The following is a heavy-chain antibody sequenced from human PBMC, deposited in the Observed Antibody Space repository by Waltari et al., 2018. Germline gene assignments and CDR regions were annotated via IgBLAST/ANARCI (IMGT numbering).Heavy chain of an antibody. J-gene: IGHJ4*02. D-gene: IGHD1-7*01. CDR2: IWYDGSKK. CDR3: ARGEDIIGTILLGDY. CDR1: GFTFSSYG. Sequence: QVQLVESGGGVVQPGTSLRLSCAASGFTFSSYGMHWVRQSPGKGLELVGLIWYDGSKKYYADSVKGRFTISRDNSKNTLFLQMNSLRAEDTAVYYCARGEDIIGTILLGDYWGQGTLVTVSS. V-gene: IGHV3-33*01.